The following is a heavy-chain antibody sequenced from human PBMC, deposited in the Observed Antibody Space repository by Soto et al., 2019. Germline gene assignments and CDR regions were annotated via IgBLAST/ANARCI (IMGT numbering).Heavy chain of an antibody. CDR3: ASGLLHWWDLSFNYFDF. V-gene: IGHV4-34*01. CDR2: INHSGST. CDR1: GGSFSGFY. Sequence: PSETLSLTCAVYGGSFSGFYWNWIRQPPGKGLEWIGEINHSGSTKYNPSLKRRVTISAEMSKNQFSLRLTSVTAADTALFYCASGLLHWWDLSFNYFDFWGQGTVVPVSS. J-gene: IGHJ4*02. D-gene: IGHD3-16*02.